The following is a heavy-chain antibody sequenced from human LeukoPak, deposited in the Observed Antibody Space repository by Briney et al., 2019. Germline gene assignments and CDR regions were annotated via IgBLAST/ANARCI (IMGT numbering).Heavy chain of an antibody. J-gene: IGHJ6*02. CDR2: ISGYNGET. CDR1: GYAFTSYG. Sequence: ASVKVSCRASGYAFTSYGVTWVRQAPGQGLEWMGWISGYNGETKYSQRFEGRVSMTTDTSTNTAYMEVRSLRSDDTAVYFCARDQAVHTDLGANYGMDVWGQGTTVTVSS. D-gene: IGHD5-18*01. CDR3: ARDQAVHTDLGANYGMDV. V-gene: IGHV1-18*01.